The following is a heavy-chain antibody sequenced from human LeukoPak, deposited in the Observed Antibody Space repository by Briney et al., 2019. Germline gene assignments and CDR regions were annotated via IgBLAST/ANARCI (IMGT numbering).Heavy chain of an antibody. CDR1: GFTFSSYS. CDR3: AKSLITMVRGDFDY. Sequence: QSGGSLRLSCAASGFTFSSYSMNWVRQAPGKGLEWVSYISSRSSAIYYADSVKGRFTISRDDAKNSLYLQMNSLRAEDTAVYYCAKSLITMVRGDFDYWGQGTLVTVSS. J-gene: IGHJ4*02. CDR2: ISSRSSAI. V-gene: IGHV3-48*01. D-gene: IGHD3-10*01.